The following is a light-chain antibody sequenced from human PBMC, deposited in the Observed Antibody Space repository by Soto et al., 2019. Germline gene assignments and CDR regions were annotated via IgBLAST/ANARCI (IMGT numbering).Light chain of an antibody. CDR2: GAS. CDR1: QSVSSN. CDR3: QQYNNWPPWT. J-gene: IGKJ1*01. V-gene: IGKV3-15*01. Sequence: EIVMTQSPATLSVSPGERATLSCRASQSVSSNLAWYQQKPGQAPRLLIYGASTRATGIPARFSGSGSGTAFPLPISSLQSEDFAVYYCQQYNNWPPWTVGQGTKVEIK.